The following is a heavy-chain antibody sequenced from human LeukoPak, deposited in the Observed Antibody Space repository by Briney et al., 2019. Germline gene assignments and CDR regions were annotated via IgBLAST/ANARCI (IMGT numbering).Heavy chain of an antibody. CDR2: IYYSGST. CDR1: GGSISSYY. D-gene: IGHD3-10*01. V-gene: IGHV4-59*08. Sequence: PSETLSPTCTVSGGSISSYYWSWIRQPPGKGLEWIGYIYYSGSTNYNPSLKSRVTISVDTSKNQFSLKLTSVTAADTAVYYCAGKWFGELTDYWGQGTLVTVSS. J-gene: IGHJ4*02. CDR3: AGKWFGELTDY.